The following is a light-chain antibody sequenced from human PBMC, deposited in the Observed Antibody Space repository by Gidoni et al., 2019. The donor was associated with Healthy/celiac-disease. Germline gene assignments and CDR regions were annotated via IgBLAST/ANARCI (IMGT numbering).Light chain of an antibody. CDR1: QSVSSSY. Sequence: EIVFTQSPGTLSLSPGERSTLSCRASQSVSSSYLAWYQQKPGKAPRLLIYGASSRATGIPDRFSGSGSGTDFTLTISRLEPEDFAVYYCQQYGSSPRTFGQGTKVEIK. CDR3: QQYGSSPRT. CDR2: GAS. J-gene: IGKJ1*01. V-gene: IGKV3-20*01.